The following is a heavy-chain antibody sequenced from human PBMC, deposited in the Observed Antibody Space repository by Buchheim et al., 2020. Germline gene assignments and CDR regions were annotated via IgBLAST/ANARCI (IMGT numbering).Heavy chain of an antibody. CDR2: ISPSSGGT. D-gene: IGHD5/OR15-5a*01. Sequence: QVQLVQSEAEVKKPGASVKVSCKASGYTFTSYDINWVRQAPGQGLEWMGWISPSSGGTKYAQKFQGRVTMTSDTSISTAYMELSSLRSDDTAVYYCARKVAVSTIGSYFDYWGQGTL. CDR1: GYTFTSYD. V-gene: IGHV1-2*02. CDR3: ARKVAVSTIGSYFDY. J-gene: IGHJ4*02.